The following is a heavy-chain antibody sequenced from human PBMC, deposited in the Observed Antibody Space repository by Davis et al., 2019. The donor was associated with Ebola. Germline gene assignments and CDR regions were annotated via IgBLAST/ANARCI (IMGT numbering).Heavy chain of an antibody. D-gene: IGHD3-22*01. CDR3: VEDMIDEGLTSPHPDFQH. Sequence: GGSLRLSCAASGFIFSSYVMSWVRQAPGKGLEWVSTLGTSADAYHADSVKGRFTISRDNSKNTLYLEIYTLRVEDTAVYYCVEDMIDEGLTSPHPDFQHWGQGTQVTVSS. CDR1: GFIFSSYV. V-gene: IGHV3-23*01. CDR2: LGTSADA. J-gene: IGHJ1*01.